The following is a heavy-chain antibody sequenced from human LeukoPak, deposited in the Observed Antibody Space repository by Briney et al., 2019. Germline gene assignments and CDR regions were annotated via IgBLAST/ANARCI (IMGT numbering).Heavy chain of an antibody. J-gene: IGHJ4*02. CDR1: GGSFSGYY. D-gene: IGHD6-13*01. CDR2: INHSGST. CDR3: AGSKGRNMYSSSWYGRMGAFDY. V-gene: IGHV4-34*01. Sequence: SETLPLTCAVYGGSFSGYYWSWIRQPPGKGLEWIGEINHSGSTNYNPSLKSRVTISVDTSKNQFSLKLSSVTAADTAVYYCAGSKGRNMYSSSWYGRMGAFDYWGQGTLVTVSS.